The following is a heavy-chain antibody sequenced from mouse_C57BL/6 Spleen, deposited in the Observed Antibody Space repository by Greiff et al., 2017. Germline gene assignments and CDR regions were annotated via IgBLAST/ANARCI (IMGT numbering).Heavy chain of an antibody. V-gene: IGHV1-80*01. CDR3: ARPDYYGTPYAMDY. D-gene: IGHD1-1*01. J-gene: IGHJ4*01. CDR2: IYPGDGDT. Sequence: QVHVKQSGAELVKPGASVKISCKASGYAFSSYWMNWVKQRPGTGLEWIGQIYPGDGDTNYNGKFKGKATLTADKSSSTAYMQLSSLTSEDSAVYFCARPDYYGTPYAMDYWGQGTSVTVSS. CDR1: GYAFSSYW.